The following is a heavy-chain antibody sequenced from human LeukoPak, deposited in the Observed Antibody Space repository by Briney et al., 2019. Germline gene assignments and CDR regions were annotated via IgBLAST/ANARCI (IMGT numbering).Heavy chain of an antibody. V-gene: IGHV4-59*03. CDR2: IHYSGST. Sequence: PSETLSLTCAVSGGFISGFYWTWIRQPPGKGLEFIGQIHYSGSTDYNPSLKSRITMSVDTSKNQFFLSLNSVTAADTAVYYCAKFGLYYNMDVWGQGTTVTVSS. J-gene: IGHJ6*02. D-gene: IGHD3-16*01. CDR3: AKFGLYYNMDV. CDR1: GGFISGFY.